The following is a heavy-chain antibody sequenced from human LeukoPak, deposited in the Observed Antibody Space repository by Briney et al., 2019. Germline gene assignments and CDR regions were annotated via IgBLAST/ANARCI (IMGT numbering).Heavy chain of an antibody. J-gene: IGHJ4*02. Sequence: GGSLRLSCAASGFTFSGSAMHWVRQTSGTGLEWVGRIRSKPNNYATAYAASVKGRFTISRDDSKNTAYLEMNSLKTEDTAVYYCARGQIGELPFSLFDYWGQGTLVTVSS. D-gene: IGHD1-26*01. CDR3: ARGQIGELPFSLFDY. V-gene: IGHV3-73*01. CDR1: GFTFSGSA. CDR2: IRSKPNNYAT.